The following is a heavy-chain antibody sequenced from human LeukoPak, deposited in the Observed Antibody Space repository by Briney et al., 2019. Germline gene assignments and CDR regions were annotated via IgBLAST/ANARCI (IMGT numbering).Heavy chain of an antibody. CDR1: EFTFSSYD. CDR3: ARNGGGLDY. V-gene: IGHV3-48*03. CDR2: ITGSGGAI. J-gene: IGHJ4*02. D-gene: IGHD3-16*01. Sequence: GGSLRLSCAASEFTFSSYDIIWVRQAPGKGLEWVSWITGSGGAIKYTDSVKGRFTISRDNAKKSVYLQMNSLRIEDTAVYYCARNGGGLDYWGQGTLVTVSS.